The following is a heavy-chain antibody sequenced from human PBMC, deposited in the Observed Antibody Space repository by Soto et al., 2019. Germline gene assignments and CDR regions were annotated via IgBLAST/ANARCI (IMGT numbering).Heavy chain of an antibody. CDR3: ARGGLRRGTRYFDY. CDR1: GFTFSSYG. V-gene: IGHV3-33*01. CDR2: IWYDGSNK. Sequence: AGGSLRLSCAASGFTFSSYGMHWVRQAPGKGLEWVAVIWYDGSNKYYADSVKGRFTISRDNSKNTLYLQMNSLRAEDTAVYYCARGGLRRGTRYFDYWGQGTLVTVSS. D-gene: IGHD1-1*01. J-gene: IGHJ4*02.